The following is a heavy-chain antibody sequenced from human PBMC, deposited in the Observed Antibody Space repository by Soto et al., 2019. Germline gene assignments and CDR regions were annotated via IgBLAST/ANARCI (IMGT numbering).Heavy chain of an antibody. D-gene: IGHD5-18*01. CDR2: ISYDGTNI. Sequence: GGSLRLSCAASGFSFSSYAMHWVRQAPGKGLEWVAVISYDGTNIYYRDSVKGRFTISRDNSKNTLYLQMNGLGAEDTAVYSCAKGAVGGQRWLRHYFDSWGQGTQVTVSS. CDR3: AKGAVGGQRWLRHYFDS. CDR1: GFSFSSYA. V-gene: IGHV3-30*18. J-gene: IGHJ4*02.